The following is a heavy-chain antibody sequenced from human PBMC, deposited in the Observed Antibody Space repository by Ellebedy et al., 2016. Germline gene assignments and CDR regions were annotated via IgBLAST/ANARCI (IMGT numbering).Heavy chain of an antibody. J-gene: IGHJ5*02. CDR3: AKDRLSNPTTVTTHLFDP. D-gene: IGHD4-11*01. Sequence: GGSLRLXCAASGFTFSSYAMSWVPQAPGKGLESVSTISGSTGNAYYADSVKGRFTISRDNSKYTLYLQMNSRRAEDTAVYYCAKDRLSNPTTVTTHLFDPWGQGTLVTVSS. CDR2: ISGSTGNA. V-gene: IGHV3-23*01. CDR1: GFTFSSYA.